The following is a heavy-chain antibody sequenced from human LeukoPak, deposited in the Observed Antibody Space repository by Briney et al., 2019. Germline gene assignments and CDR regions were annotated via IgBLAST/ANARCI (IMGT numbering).Heavy chain of an antibody. CDR1: GFTFSDYY. V-gene: IGHV3-11*01. CDR2: ISSSGSTI. J-gene: IGHJ4*02. Sequence: AGGSLRLSCAASGFTFSDYYMSWIRQAPGKGLEWVSYISSSGSTIYYADSVKGRFTISRDNAKNSLYLQMNSLRAEDTAVYYCATTWGDYDILTGSPELDYWGQGTLVTVSS. CDR3: ATTWGDYDILTGSPELDY. D-gene: IGHD3-9*01.